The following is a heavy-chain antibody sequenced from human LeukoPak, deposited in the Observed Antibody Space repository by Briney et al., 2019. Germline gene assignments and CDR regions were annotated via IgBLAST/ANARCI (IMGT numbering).Heavy chain of an antibody. CDR2: IYYSGSA. D-gene: IGHD6-19*01. CDR3: TRGYRSGLAGY. CDR1: GGSISSYC. Sequence: PSETLSLTCTVSGGSISSYCWSWLRQPPGKGLEWIGDIYYSGSAYYNPSLKSRVTISVDTSKNQFSLRLSSVTAADTAVYFCTRGYRSGLAGYWGQGTLVTVSS. V-gene: IGHV4-59*08. J-gene: IGHJ4*02.